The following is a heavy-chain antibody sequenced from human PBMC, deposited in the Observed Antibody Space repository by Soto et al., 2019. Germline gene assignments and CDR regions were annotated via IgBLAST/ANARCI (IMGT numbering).Heavy chain of an antibody. CDR3: ARGSRLPDY. D-gene: IGHD3-10*01. V-gene: IGHV3-23*01. Sequence: EVQMLESGGGLVQPGGSLTLSCAASGFTFSARSMTWVRQAPEKGLEWVSTISTGGDTFYADSVKGRFTISRDNSKSTVYLQMKSLTADDTAVYFCARGSRLPDYWGQRTLVTVSS. CDR2: ISTGGDT. CDR1: GFTFSARS. J-gene: IGHJ4*02.